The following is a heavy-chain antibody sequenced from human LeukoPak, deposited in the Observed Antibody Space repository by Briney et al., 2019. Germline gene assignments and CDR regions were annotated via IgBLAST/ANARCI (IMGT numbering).Heavy chain of an antibody. D-gene: IGHD2-2*01. CDR2: INPSGGST. J-gene: IGHJ5*02. V-gene: IGHV1-46*01. CDR1: GYTFTSYY. Sequence: ASVKVSCKASGYTFTSYYMHWVRQAPGQGLEWMGIINPSGGSTSYAQKFQGRVTMTRDTSTSTVYMELSSLRSEDTAVYYCARLVVPAARYNWLDPWGQGTLVTVSS. CDR3: ARLVVPAARYNWLDP.